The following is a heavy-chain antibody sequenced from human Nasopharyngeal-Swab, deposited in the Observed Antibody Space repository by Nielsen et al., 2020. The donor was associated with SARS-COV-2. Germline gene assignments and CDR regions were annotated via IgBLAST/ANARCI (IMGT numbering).Heavy chain of an antibody. CDR3: AKETDSSFDY. J-gene: IGHJ4*02. Sequence: GGSLRLSCAASGFTFSSYAMSWVRQAPGKGLEWVSTISGGGSSTYYADSMKGRFTISRDDSKNTLYVQMNSLRAEDTAVYYCAKETDSSFDYWGQGTLVTVSS. D-gene: IGHD3-22*01. CDR2: ISGGGSST. V-gene: IGHV3-23*03. CDR1: GFTFSSYA.